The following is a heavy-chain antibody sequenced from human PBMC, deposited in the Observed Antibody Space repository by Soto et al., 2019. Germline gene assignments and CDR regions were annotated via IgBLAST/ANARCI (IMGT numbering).Heavy chain of an antibody. CDR1: GYTLTELS. D-gene: IGHD2-15*01. Sequence: ASVKVSCKVSGYTLTELSMHWVRQAPGKGLEWMGGFDPEDGETIYAQKFQGRVTMTEDTSTDTAYMELSSLRSEDTAVYYCGGVAAETYNWFDPWGQRTLVTVSS. CDR2: FDPEDGET. V-gene: IGHV1-24*01. J-gene: IGHJ5*02. CDR3: GGVAAETYNWFDP.